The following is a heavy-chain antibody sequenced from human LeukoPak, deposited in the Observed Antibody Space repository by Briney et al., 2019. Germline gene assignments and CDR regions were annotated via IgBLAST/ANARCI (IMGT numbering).Heavy chain of an antibody. D-gene: IGHD1-7*01. CDR1: GFTFSSYG. V-gene: IGHV3-30*03. CDR3: ARVWNYEDY. Sequence: GGSLRLSCAASGFTFSSYGMHWVRQAPGKGLEWVAVISYDGSNKYYADSVKGRFTISRDNSKNSLYLQMNSLRAEETAVYYCARVWNYEDYWGQGTLVTVSS. J-gene: IGHJ4*02. CDR2: ISYDGSNK.